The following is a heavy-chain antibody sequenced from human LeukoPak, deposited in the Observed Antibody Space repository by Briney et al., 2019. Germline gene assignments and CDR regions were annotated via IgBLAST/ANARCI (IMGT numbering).Heavy chain of an antibody. CDR1: GGSISSGDYY. CDR2: TYYSGST. J-gene: IGHJ5*02. CDR3: ARPYYYDSRIDP. V-gene: IGHV4-30-4*01. D-gene: IGHD3-22*01. Sequence: SETLSLTRTVSGGSISSGDYYWSWIRQPPGKGLEWIGYTYYSGSTYYNPSLKNRVSISVDTSKNQFSLNLSSVTAADTAVYYCARPYYYDSRIDPWGQGTLVTVSS.